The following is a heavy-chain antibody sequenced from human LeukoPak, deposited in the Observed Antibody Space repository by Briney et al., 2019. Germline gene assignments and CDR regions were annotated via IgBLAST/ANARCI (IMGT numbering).Heavy chain of an antibody. J-gene: IGHJ6*03. V-gene: IGHV3-7*01. CDR1: GFTFSSYW. CDR2: IKQDGSEK. Sequence: GGSLRLSCAASGFTFSSYWMSWVRQAPGKGLEWVANIKQDGSEKYYVDSVKGRFTISRDNAKNSLYLQMNSLRAEDTAVYYCAREGDYYDSSGYYSHNYYYYYMDVWGKGTTVTISS. D-gene: IGHD3-22*01. CDR3: AREGDYYDSSGYYSHNYYYYYMDV.